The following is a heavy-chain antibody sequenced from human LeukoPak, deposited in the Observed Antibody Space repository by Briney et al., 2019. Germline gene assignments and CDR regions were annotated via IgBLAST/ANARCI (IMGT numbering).Heavy chain of an antibody. CDR2: ISAYNGNT. CDR3: ARDNGSSWAFDP. J-gene: IGHJ5*02. Sequence: GGSLRLSCAASGFTFTSYGISWVRQAPGQGLEWMGWISAYNGNTNYAQKLQGRVTMTTDTSTSTAYMELRSLRSDDTAVYYCARDNGSSWAFDPWGQGTLVTVSS. V-gene: IGHV1-18*01. CDR1: GFTFTSYG. D-gene: IGHD6-13*01.